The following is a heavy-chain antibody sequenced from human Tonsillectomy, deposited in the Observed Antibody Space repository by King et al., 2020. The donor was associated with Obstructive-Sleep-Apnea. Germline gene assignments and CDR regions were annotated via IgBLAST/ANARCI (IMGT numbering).Heavy chain of an antibody. D-gene: IGHD6-13*01. CDR3: VRDRPRSRDLFAFMAASFPFDY. J-gene: IGHJ4*02. V-gene: IGHV1-18*04. CDR1: GYTFTSYS. Sequence: VQLVQSGAEVKKPGASVKVSCKASGYTFTSYSISWVRQAPGQGLEWMGWISGDSGNTNYAQKLQVRVTMTTDTSTSTAYMELRSLTSDDTAVYYCVRDRPRSRDLFAFMAASFPFDYWGQGTLVTVSS. CDR2: ISGDSGNT.